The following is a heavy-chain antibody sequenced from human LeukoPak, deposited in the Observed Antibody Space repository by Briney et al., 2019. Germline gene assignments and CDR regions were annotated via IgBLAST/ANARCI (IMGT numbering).Heavy chain of an antibody. CDR1: GFTFSSHS. D-gene: IGHD3-3*01. J-gene: IGHJ4*02. Sequence: GGSLRLSCAASGFTFSSHSMNWVRQAPGKGLEWVSYISSSSSTIYYADSVKGRFTISRDNAKNSLYLQMNSLRAEDTAVYYCATYYDFWSGYSRSYYFDYWGQGTLVTVSS. CDR2: ISSSSSTI. V-gene: IGHV3-48*01. CDR3: ATYYDFWSGYSRSYYFDY.